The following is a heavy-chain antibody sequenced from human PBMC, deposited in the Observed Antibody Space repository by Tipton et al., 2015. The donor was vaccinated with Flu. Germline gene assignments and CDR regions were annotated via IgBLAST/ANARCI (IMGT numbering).Heavy chain of an antibody. CDR3: ARVPGRSGAYCGGDCYGGPDAFDI. CDR1: GYTFTSYG. V-gene: IGHV1-18*01. CDR2: ISAYNGNT. D-gene: IGHD2-21*02. J-gene: IGHJ3*02. Sequence: QVQLVQSGAEVKKPGASVKVSCKASGYTFTSYGISWVRQAPGQGLEWMGWISAYNGNTNYAQKLQGRVTMTTDTSTSTAYMELRSLRSDDTAVYYCARVPGRSGAYCGGDCYGGPDAFDIWGQGTMVTVSS.